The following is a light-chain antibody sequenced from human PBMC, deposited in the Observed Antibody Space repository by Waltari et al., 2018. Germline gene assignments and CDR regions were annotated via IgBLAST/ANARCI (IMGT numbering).Light chain of an antibody. V-gene: IGKV3-20*01. Sequence: EIVLTQSPGTLSLSPGERATLPCRASQSVSRTLAWCQKTPGQAPRLLIYDASRSATGIPDRVSGSGTGTDCSLTISRLEPEDFAVYYCQKYETLPATFGQGTKGESK. CDR2: DAS. J-gene: IGKJ1*01. CDR3: QKYETLPAT. CDR1: QSVSRT.